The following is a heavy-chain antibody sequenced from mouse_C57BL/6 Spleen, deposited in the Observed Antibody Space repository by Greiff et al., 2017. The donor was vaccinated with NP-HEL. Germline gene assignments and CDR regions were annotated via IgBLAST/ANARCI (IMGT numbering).Heavy chain of an antibody. CDR1: GFTFSDYG. J-gene: IGHJ2*01. CDR2: ISSGSSTI. CDR3: ARQKLLPFDY. Sequence: EVKLQESGGGLVKPGGSLKLSCAASGFTFSDYGMHWVRQAPEKGLEWVAYISSGSSTIYYADTVKGRFTISRDNAKNTLFLQMTSLRSEDTAMYYFARQKLLPFDYWGQGTTLTVSS. V-gene: IGHV5-17*01. D-gene: IGHD2-12*01.